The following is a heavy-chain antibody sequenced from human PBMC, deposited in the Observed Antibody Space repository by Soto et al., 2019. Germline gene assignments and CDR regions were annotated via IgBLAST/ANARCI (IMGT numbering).Heavy chain of an antibody. CDR3: ARALGYNWNYVGYYYGMEV. CDR2: IYYSGST. D-gene: IGHD1-7*01. CDR1: GGSISSYY. J-gene: IGHJ6*02. V-gene: IGHV4-59*01. Sequence: SETLSLTCTVSGGSISSYYWSCIRQPPGKGLEWIGYIYYSGSTNYNPSLKSRVTISVDTSKNQFSLKLSSVTAADTAVYYCARALGYNWNYVGYYYGMEVWGQGTTVTVSS.